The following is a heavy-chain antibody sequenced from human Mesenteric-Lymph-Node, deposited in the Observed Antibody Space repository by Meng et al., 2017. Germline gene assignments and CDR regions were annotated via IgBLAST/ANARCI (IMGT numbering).Heavy chain of an antibody. CDR1: RGSISSSHW. J-gene: IGHJ4*02. Sequence: QVQRQASGHGLVKPSGTLSLTCAVSRGSISSSHWWTWVRQPPGKGLEWIGEIYHSGSTNYNPSLKSRVTMSVDTSKNQFSLKLSSVTAVDTAVYYCATLYGDSISWGQGTLVTVAS. D-gene: IGHD4-17*01. CDR3: ATLYGDSIS. V-gene: IGHV4-4*02. CDR2: IYHSGST.